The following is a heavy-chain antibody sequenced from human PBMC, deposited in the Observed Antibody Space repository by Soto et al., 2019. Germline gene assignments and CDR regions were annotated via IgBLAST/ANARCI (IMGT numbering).Heavy chain of an antibody. Sequence: QITLKESGPTLVKPTQTLTLTCTFSGFSLSTSGVGVGWIRQPPGKALEWLALIFWDDDKRYSPSLKSRLTITKDTSKNPVVLTMTNMDPVDTATYYCAHRHISVYDILTGYPSDAFDMWGQGTMVTVSS. CDR1: GFSLSTSGVG. CDR3: AHRHISVYDILTGYPSDAFDM. J-gene: IGHJ3*02. D-gene: IGHD3-9*01. CDR2: IFWDDDK. V-gene: IGHV2-5*02.